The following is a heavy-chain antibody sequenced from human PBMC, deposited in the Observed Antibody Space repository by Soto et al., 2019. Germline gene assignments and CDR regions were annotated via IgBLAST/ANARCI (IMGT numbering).Heavy chain of an antibody. CDR1: GGSFSGYY. Sequence: SETLSLTCAVYGGSFSGYYWSWIRQTPGKRLEWVGDINHGGSANYNPSLKSRVTFSLDLSKNQFSLKLTSVTAADTAVYYCARDKITGLFDYWGQGTLVTVSS. D-gene: IGHD2-8*02. V-gene: IGHV4-34*01. CDR2: INHGGSA. J-gene: IGHJ4*02. CDR3: ARDKITGLFDY.